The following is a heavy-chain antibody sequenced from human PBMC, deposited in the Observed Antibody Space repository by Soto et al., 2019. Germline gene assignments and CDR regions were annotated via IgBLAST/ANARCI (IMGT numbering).Heavy chain of an antibody. V-gene: IGHV3-30*18. D-gene: IGHD3-9*01. CDR2: ISYDGSNK. CDR1: GFTFSSYG. Sequence: GGSLRLSCAASGFTFSSYGMHWVRQAPGKGLEGVAVISYDGSNKYYADSVKGRFTISRDNSKNTLYLQMNSLRAEDTAVYYCAKDHGFGDYDILTGYYKGSYYFDYWGQGTLVSVSS. CDR3: AKDHGFGDYDILTGYYKGSYYFDY. J-gene: IGHJ4*02.